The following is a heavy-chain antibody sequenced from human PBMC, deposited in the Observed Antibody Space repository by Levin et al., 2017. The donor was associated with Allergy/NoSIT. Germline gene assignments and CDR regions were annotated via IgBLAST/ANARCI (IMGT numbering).Heavy chain of an antibody. Sequence: GGSLRLSCVASGFSLSGHSMNWVRQAPGKGLEWVSTISGGGTYINYVDSVKGRFAISRDDAKNSVNRQVNSLRDEDTAVYSCARDQGLAWGQGVLVTVSS. J-gene: IGHJ5*02. CDR1: GFSLSGHS. CDR3: ARDQGLA. V-gene: IGHV3-21*04. CDR2: ISGGGTYI.